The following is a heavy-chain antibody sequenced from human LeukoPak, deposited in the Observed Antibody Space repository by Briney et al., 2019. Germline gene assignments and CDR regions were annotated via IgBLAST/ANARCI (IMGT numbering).Heavy chain of an antibody. CDR3: ARDSGTTGEVKFDP. Sequence: SETLSLTCTVSGYSISSGYYWGRIRQPPGKGLEWIGSIYHSGSTYYNPSLKSRVTISVDTSKNQFSLNLISATAADTAVYYCARDSGTTGEVKFDPWGQGTLVTVSS. J-gene: IGHJ5*02. D-gene: IGHD3-10*01. CDR1: GYSISSGYY. V-gene: IGHV4-38-2*02. CDR2: IYHSGST.